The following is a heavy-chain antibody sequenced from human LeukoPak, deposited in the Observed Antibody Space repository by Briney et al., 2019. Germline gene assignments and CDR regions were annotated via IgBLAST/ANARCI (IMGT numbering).Heavy chain of an antibody. CDR2: IVVGSGNT. D-gene: IGHD6-13*01. CDR3: ARDPSRGIAAAGIDY. J-gene: IGHJ4*02. V-gene: IGHV1-58*02. Sequence: SVKVSCKASGFTFTSSAMQWVRQARGQRLEWIGWIVVGSGNTSYAQKFQGRVTMTRDTSTSTVYMELSSLRSEDTAVYYCARDPSRGIAAAGIDYWGQGTLVTVSS. CDR1: GFTFTSSA.